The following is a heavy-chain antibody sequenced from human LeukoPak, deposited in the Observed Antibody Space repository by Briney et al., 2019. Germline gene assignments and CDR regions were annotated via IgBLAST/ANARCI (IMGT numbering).Heavy chain of an antibody. CDR2: IYSTGST. J-gene: IGHJ4*02. D-gene: IGHD5-18*01. CDR3: ARRGYSYGNFDY. CDR1: GGSISNYY. Sequence: PSETLSLTCTVSGGSISNYYWSWLRQPPGKGLEWIGHIYSTGSTTYSPSLKSRVIMSADTSMNQFSLKVTSVTAADTAVYYCARRGYSYGNFDYWGQGTLVTVSS. V-gene: IGHV4-59*08.